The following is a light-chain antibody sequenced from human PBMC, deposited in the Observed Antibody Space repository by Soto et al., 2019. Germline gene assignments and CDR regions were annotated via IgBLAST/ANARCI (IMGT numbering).Light chain of an antibody. CDR1: QSVNSD. CDR3: QQYNDWVT. V-gene: IGKV3-15*01. Sequence: EIVMTQSPATLSVSPGERATLSCRASQSVNSDLAWYQQKPGQAPRLLMYGASTRAAGTPPRFSCSGSGTDFTLTISSLESEDFAVYYCQQYNDWVTFGPGTKVDIK. J-gene: IGKJ3*01. CDR2: GAS.